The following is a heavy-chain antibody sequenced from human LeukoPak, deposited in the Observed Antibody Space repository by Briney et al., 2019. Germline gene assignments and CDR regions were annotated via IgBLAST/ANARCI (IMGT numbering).Heavy chain of an antibody. CDR1: GFIFSNYA. CDR2: VRYDSKTI. D-gene: IGHD1-1*01. V-gene: IGHV3-23*01. Sequence: GGSLRLSCAASGFIFSNYAMSWVRQAPGRGLEWVSAVRYDSKTIYYADAVKGRFTISRGNSNNRLYLQMKSLSAEDTAVYYCAKARDTYGRNCFDSWGQGTLVTVSS. CDR3: AKARDTYGRNCFDS. J-gene: IGHJ4*02.